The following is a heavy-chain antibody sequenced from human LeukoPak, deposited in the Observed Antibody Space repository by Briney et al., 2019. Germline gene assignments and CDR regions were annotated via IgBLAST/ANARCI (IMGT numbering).Heavy chain of an antibody. CDR1: EFTFSSYW. J-gene: IGHJ6*03. CDR2: IKRDGSEK. Sequence: GGSLRLSCAASEFTFSSYWMSWVRQVSGKGLEWVANIKRDGSEKYYVDSVKGRFTISRDNAKNSLYLQMNGLRVEDTAVYYCGRVLVGTKYHYYYRDVGGKGTTVTVSS. D-gene: IGHD1-1*01. CDR3: GRVLVGTKYHYYYRDV. V-gene: IGHV3-7*01.